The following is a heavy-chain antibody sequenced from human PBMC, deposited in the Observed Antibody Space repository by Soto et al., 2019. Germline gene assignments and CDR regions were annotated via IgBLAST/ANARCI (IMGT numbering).Heavy chain of an antibody. D-gene: IGHD3-3*01. CDR2: ISWNSGSI. CDR1: GFTFDDYA. CDR3: AKDTSGFWSGYYYFDY. Sequence: GGSLRLSCAASGFTFDDYAMHWVRQAPGKGLEWVSGISWNSGSIGYADSVKGRFTISRDNAKNSLYLQMNSLRAEDTTLYYCAKDTSGFWSGYYYFDYWGQGTLVTVSS. V-gene: IGHV3-9*01. J-gene: IGHJ4*02.